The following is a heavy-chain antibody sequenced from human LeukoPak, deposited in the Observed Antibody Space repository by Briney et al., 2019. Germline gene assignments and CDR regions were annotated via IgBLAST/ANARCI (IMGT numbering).Heavy chain of an antibody. CDR1: GFTFSSYG. V-gene: IGHV3-23*01. Sequence: GGSLRLSCAASGFTFSSYGMHWVRQAPGKGLQWVSTISDSGGRTNYVDSVQGRFTISRDNSKNTLYLQMNNLRAEDTAVYYCAKGRRAPLVGTTTKSWLDYWGQGTLVTVSS. J-gene: IGHJ4*02. D-gene: IGHD1-26*01. CDR3: AKGRRAPLVGTTTKSWLDY. CDR2: ISDSGGRT.